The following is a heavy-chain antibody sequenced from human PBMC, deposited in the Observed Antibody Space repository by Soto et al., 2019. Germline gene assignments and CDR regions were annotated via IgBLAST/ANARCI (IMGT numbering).Heavy chain of an antibody. Sequence: GGSLRLSCAASRFTFTSYGMHWVCQAPGTGLDWVAVISYDGSNKYYADSVKGRFTISRDNSKNTLYLQMNSLRAEDTAVYYCAKEYYYGSGMGYYGMDVWGQGTTVTVSS. V-gene: IGHV3-30*18. D-gene: IGHD3-10*01. CDR3: AKEYYYGSGMGYYGMDV. J-gene: IGHJ6*02. CDR2: ISYDGSNK. CDR1: RFTFTSYG.